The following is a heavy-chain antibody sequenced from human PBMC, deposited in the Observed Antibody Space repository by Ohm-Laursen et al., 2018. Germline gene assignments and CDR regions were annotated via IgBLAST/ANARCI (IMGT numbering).Heavy chain of an antibody. Sequence: ASVKVSCKAFEYTFSAYYIHWVRQAPGQGLEWLGWIDPNSGGTKYAQKFQGRVTMTRDTSISTAYMELSRLRSDDTAVYYCARDVIVVVPAAMPTYYYYGMDVWGQGTTVTVSS. V-gene: IGHV1-2*02. J-gene: IGHJ6*02. CDR1: EYTFSAYY. CDR2: IDPNSGGT. CDR3: ARDVIVVVPAAMPTYYYYGMDV. D-gene: IGHD2-2*01.